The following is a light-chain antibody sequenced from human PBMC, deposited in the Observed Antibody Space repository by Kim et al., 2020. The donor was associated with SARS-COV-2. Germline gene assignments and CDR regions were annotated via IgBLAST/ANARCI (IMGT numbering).Light chain of an antibody. CDR2: KAS. V-gene: IGKV1-5*03. Sequence: APVGDRVTITCRASQIMSDSLAWFQQKPGKAPEVFIYKASSLESGVPSRFSGSGSGTEFTFTISSLQTDDFATYCCQQYLSYPFTFGGGTKVDIK. J-gene: IGKJ4*01. CDR3: QQYLSYPFT. CDR1: QIMSDS.